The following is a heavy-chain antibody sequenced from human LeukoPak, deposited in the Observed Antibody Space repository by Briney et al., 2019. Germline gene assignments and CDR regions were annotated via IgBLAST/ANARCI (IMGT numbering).Heavy chain of an antibody. D-gene: IGHD1-26*01. Sequence: EASVKVSCKASGFTFTSSAMQWVRQARGQRLEWIGWIVVGSGNTNYAQKFQERVTITRDMSTSTAYMELSSLRSEDTAVYYCASGGAIVGATYAFDIWGQGTMVTVSS. CDR1: GFTFTSSA. CDR3: ASGGAIVGATYAFDI. J-gene: IGHJ3*02. CDR2: IVVGSGNT. V-gene: IGHV1-58*02.